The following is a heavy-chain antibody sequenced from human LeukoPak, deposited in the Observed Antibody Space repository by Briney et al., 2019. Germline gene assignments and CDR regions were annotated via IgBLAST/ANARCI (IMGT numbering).Heavy chain of an antibody. Sequence: PGGSLRLSCAASGFTFSSYAMHWVGQAPGKGLEWVAVISYDGSNKYYADSVKGRFTISRDNSKNTLYLQMNSLRAEDTAVYYCARGAYYYDSSGYPVDYWGQGTLVTVSS. CDR2: ISYDGSNK. J-gene: IGHJ4*02. V-gene: IGHV3-30-3*01. D-gene: IGHD3-22*01. CDR1: GFTFSSYA. CDR3: ARGAYYYDSSGYPVDY.